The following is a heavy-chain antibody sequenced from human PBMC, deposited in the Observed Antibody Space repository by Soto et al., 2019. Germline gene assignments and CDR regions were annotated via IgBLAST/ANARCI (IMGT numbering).Heavy chain of an antibody. V-gene: IGHV1-18*01. J-gene: IGHJ6*03. D-gene: IGHD6-6*01. CDR3: ARGGSSSSSVYYYYYYMDV. Sequence: ASVKVSCKASGYTFTSYGISWVRQAPGQGLEWMGWISAYNGNTIYAQKLQGRVTMTTDTSTSTAYMELRSLRSDDTAVYYCARGGSSSSSVYYYYYYMDVWGKGTTVTVSS. CDR2: ISAYNGNT. CDR1: GYTFTSYG.